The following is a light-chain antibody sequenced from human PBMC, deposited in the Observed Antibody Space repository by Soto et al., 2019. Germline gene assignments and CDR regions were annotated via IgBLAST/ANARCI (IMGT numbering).Light chain of an antibody. CDR1: QSISSY. J-gene: IGKJ2*01. Sequence: DIQMTQSPSSLSASVGDRVTITFRASQSISSYLNWYQQKPGKAPKLLIYAASSLQSGVPSRFSVSGSGTDFTITISSLQPEDFATFYCQQSVRTSYTFVHWTKLEIK. V-gene: IGKV1-39*01. CDR3: QQSVRTSYT. CDR2: AAS.